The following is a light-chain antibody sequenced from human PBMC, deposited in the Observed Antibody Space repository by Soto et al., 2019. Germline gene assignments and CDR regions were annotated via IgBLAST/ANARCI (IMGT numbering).Light chain of an antibody. J-gene: IGKJ2*01. Sequence: DIQMTHSPSTLSASVRDRVTITCRASQSISNSLAWYQQRPGKAPKLLIYKASSLETGVPSRFSGSGSGTEFTLTISSLQPDDFATYYCQQYNSDWNTFGQGTK. CDR1: QSISNS. CDR3: QQYNSDWNT. V-gene: IGKV1-5*03. CDR2: KAS.